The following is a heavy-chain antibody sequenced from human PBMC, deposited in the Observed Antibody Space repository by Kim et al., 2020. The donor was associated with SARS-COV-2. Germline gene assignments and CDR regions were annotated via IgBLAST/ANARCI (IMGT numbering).Heavy chain of an antibody. V-gene: IGHV4-31*03. CDR3: ARGGGRRSPFLTTTFDP. CDR2: IYYSGST. Sequence: SETLSLTCTVSGGSISSGGYYWSWIRQHPGKGLEWIGYIYYSGSTYYNPSLKSRVTISVDTSKNQFSLKLSSVTAADTAVYYCARGGGRRSPFLTTTFDPWGQGTLVTVSS. J-gene: IGHJ5*02. CDR1: GGSISSGGYY. D-gene: IGHD3-16*01.